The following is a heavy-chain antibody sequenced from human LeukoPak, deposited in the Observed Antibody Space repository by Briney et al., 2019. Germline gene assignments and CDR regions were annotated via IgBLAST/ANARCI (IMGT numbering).Heavy chain of an antibody. CDR3: AKDGGLWVSAHWGDS. D-gene: IGHD7-27*01. CDR1: GFTFSSYT. CDR2: ITTSDGNT. Sequence: PGGSLRLSCAASGFTFSSYTMSWVRQAPGEGLEWVSTITTSDGNTYYADSVKGRFTVSRDNSKNTLFLRMNSLRAEDTAVYYCAKDGGLWVSAHWGDSWGRGTLVTVSS. J-gene: IGHJ4*02. V-gene: IGHV3-23*01.